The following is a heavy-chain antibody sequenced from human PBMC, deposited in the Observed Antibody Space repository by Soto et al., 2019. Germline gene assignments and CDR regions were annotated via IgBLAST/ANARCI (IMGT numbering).Heavy chain of an antibody. CDR2: SYYSGST. D-gene: IGHD1-7*01. CDR3: ARANWNSHNWCDP. CDR1: CGSISSSIYF. J-gene: IGHJ5*02. V-gene: IGHV4-39*01. Sequence: PSETLSLTYTVCCGSISSSIYFCGWICHHTGKGLDWIGGSYYSGSTYYNPSLKSRATVSVDTSRNQFSLKLRSVTAADTAVYYCARANWNSHNWCDPWGKGTLVTVSS.